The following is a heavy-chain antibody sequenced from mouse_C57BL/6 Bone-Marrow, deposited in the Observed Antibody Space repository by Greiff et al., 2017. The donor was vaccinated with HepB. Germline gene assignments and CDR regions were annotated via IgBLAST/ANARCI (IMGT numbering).Heavy chain of an antibody. D-gene: IGHD1-1*01. J-gene: IGHJ4*01. V-gene: IGHV1-55*01. CDR3: ARKGHYGSSLMDY. CDR2: IYPGSGST. CDR1: GYTFTSYW. Sequence: VKLQQPGAELVKPGASVKMSCKASGYTFTSYWITWVKQRPGQGLEWIGDIYPGSGSTNYNEKFKSKATLTVDTSSSTAYMQLSSLTSEDSAVYYCARKGHYGSSLMDYWGQGTSVTVSS.